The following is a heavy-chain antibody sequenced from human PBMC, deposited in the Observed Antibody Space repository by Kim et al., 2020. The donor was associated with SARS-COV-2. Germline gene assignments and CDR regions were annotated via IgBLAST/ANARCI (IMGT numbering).Heavy chain of an antibody. J-gene: IGHJ6*02. CDR2: IYYSGST. Sequence: SETLSLTCTVSGGSISSSSYYWGWIRQPPGKGLEWIGSIYYSGSTYYNPSLKSRVTISVDTSKNQFSLKLSSVTAADTAVYYCARREAILTGYFIYYYYGMDVWGQGTTVTVSS. CDR1: GGSISSSSYY. D-gene: IGHD3-9*01. V-gene: IGHV4-39*01. CDR3: ARREAILTGYFIYYYYGMDV.